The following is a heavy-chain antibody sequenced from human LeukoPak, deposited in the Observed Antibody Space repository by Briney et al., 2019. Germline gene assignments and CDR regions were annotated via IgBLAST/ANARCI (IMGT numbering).Heavy chain of an antibody. CDR2: IYYSGST. CDR3: ARGTTVVTPVDY. J-gene: IGHJ4*02. V-gene: IGHV4-59*01. CDR1: RGSTSTYY. D-gene: IGHD4-23*01. Sequence: SQTLSLTCTVSRGSTSTYYWSWIRQPPGKGLEWIGYIYYSGSTNYNPSLKSRVTISVDTSKNQFSLKLSSVTAADTAVYYCARGTTVVTPVDYWGQGTLVTVSS.